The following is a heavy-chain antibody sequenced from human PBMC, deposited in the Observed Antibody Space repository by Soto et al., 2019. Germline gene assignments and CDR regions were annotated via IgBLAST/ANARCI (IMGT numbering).Heavy chain of an antibody. V-gene: IGHV3-11*03. CDR2: ISSSSSYT. D-gene: IGHD2-21*02. CDR3: ARLNCGGDCYPPKDNWFDP. Sequence: GGSLRLSCAASGFTFSDYYMSWIRQAPGKGLEWVSYISSSSSYTNYADSVKGRFTISRDNAKNSLYLQMNSLRAEDTAVYYCARLNCGGDCYPPKDNWFDPWGQGTLVTVSS. CDR1: GFTFSDYY. J-gene: IGHJ5*02.